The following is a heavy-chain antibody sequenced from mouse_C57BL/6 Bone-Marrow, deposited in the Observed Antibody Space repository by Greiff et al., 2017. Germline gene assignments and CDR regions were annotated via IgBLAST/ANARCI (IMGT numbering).Heavy chain of an antibody. CDR3: ARLYDDDGFAD. Sequence: VQLQQPGAELVRPGTSVTLSCKASGYTFTSYWMHWVKQRPGQGLEWIGVIDPSDSYTNYNQKFKGKATLTVDQSSSTAYMQLSSLTSEDSAVYYCARLYDDDGFADWGQGTLGTVSA. CDR2: IDPSDSYT. J-gene: IGHJ3*01. V-gene: IGHV1-59*01. D-gene: IGHD2-4*01. CDR1: GYTFTSYW.